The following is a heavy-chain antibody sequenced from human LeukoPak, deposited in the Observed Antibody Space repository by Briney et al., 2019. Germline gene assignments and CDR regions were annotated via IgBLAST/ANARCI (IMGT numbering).Heavy chain of an antibody. Sequence: PSETLSLTCTVSGGSISSYYWSWIRQPPGKGLEWIGYIYYSGGTNYNPSLKSRVTISVDTSKNQFSLKLSSVTAADTAVYYCARRPSPGAFDIWGQGTMVTASS. CDR1: GGSISSYY. J-gene: IGHJ3*02. V-gene: IGHV4-59*01. CDR3: ARRPSPGAFDI. D-gene: IGHD3-10*01. CDR2: IYYSGGT.